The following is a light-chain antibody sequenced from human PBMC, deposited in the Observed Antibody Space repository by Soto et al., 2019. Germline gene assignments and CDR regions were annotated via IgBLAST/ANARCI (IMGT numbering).Light chain of an antibody. CDR3: QQYHNFWT. V-gene: IGKV3-15*01. CDR1: HYVYSN. Sequence: EIVMTQSPATLSVSPGERATLSCTASHYVYSNVAWFQQRPGQAPRLLIYRASTRATGTPARFSGSGSGTEFTLTITSLQSEDFELYYCQQYHNFWTVGQGTDVEIK. J-gene: IGKJ1*01. CDR2: RAS.